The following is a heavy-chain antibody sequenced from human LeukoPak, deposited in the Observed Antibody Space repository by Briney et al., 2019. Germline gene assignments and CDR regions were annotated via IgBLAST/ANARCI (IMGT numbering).Heavy chain of an antibody. Sequence: GGSLRLSCVASGFTFSTYAMTWVRQAPGKGLEWVSAISGSGGSGGRTYYADSVKGRFTISRDNSKNTLYLQMNSLRGEDTAIYYCAKAPPGAGATPHFDFWGQGTLVSVSS. J-gene: IGHJ4*02. CDR1: GFTFSTYA. CDR3: AKAPPGAGATPHFDF. CDR2: ISGSGGSGGRT. D-gene: IGHD1-26*01. V-gene: IGHV3-23*01.